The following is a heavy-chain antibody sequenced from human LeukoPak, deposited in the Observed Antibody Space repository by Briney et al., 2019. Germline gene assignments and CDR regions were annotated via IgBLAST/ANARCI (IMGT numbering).Heavy chain of an antibody. D-gene: IGHD5-18*01. Sequence: GGSLRLSCADSGFIFSGHWVTWVRQAPGKGLEWVANINQDGSVTWYVDSVKGRFTLSRDNSKNTLYLQMNSLRAEDTAVYYCARGTAMDAFDYWGQGTLVTVSS. CDR1: GFIFSGHW. CDR3: ARGTAMDAFDY. J-gene: IGHJ4*02. CDR2: INQDGSVT. V-gene: IGHV3-7*03.